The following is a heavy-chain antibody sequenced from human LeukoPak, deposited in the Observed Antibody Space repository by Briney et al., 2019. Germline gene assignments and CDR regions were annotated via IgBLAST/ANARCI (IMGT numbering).Heavy chain of an antibody. CDR2: IYYSGSA. J-gene: IGHJ4*02. D-gene: IGHD5-12*01. CDR1: GGSISSYY. V-gene: IGHV4-59*01. CDR3: ARVYTTTHDFDY. Sequence: SETLSLTCTVSGGSISSYYWSWIRQPPGKGLEWIGYIYYSGSANYNPSLKSRVTISVDTSKNQFSLKLGPVTAADTAVYYCARVYTTTHDFDYWGQGTLVTVSS.